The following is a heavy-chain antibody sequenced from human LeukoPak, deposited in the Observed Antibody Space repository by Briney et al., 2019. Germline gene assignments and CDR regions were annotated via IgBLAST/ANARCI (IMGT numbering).Heavy chain of an antibody. CDR3: ARESGGSGTLPYDF. CDR2: VGVGHDT. D-gene: IGHD3-10*01. Sequence: GGPLRLSCAASGFTLSSYEMHWVRQPSGKGLEWVSAVGVGHDTFYGGSVKGRFTISRDNARNSVYLQMHSLRAGDTGVYYCARESGGSGTLPYDFWGHGTMVTVSS. V-gene: IGHV3-13*01. J-gene: IGHJ3*01. CDR1: GFTLSSYE.